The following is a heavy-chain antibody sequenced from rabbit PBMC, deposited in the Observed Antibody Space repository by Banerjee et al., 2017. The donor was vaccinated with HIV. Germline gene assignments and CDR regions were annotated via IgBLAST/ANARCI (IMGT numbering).Heavy chain of an antibody. CDR2: IYAGSSGST. CDR1: GFSFSSSYW. J-gene: IGHJ4*01. Sequence: EESGGDLVKPEGSLTLTCTASGFSFSSSYWICWVRQAPGKGLEWIACIYAGSSGSTYYASWAKGRFTISKTSSTTVTLQMTSLTAADTATYFCARDNASDGYYFNLWGPGTLVTVS. V-gene: IGHV1S45*01. D-gene: IGHD6-1*01. CDR3: ARDNASDGYYFNL.